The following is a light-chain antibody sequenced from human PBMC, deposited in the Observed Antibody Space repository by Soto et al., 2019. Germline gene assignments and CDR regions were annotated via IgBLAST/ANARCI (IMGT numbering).Light chain of an antibody. CDR1: QTIDNK. J-gene: IGKJ1*01. CDR2: GAS. Sequence: IVMTQSPATLSVSPGERATLSCRASQTIDNKLAWYQQRPGQAPRLLIYGASIRATGIPARFSGSGSGTEFTLPISGLQSEDFGVYYCQQYKDCRTFGQGTNVDIK. CDR3: QQYKDCRT. V-gene: IGKV3-15*01.